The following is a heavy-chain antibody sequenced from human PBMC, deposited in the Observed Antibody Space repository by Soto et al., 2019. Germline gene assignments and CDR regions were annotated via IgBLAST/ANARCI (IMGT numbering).Heavy chain of an antibody. CDR1: GYTFTSYG. Sequence: QVQLVQSGAEVKKPGASVKVSCKASGYTFTSYGISWVRLAPGQGLEWMGWISAYNGNTNYAQKLQGRVTMTTDTSTSTAYMELRSLRSDDTAVYYCARSLYDFWNGYPSAEYFQHWGQGTLVTVSS. V-gene: IGHV1-18*04. J-gene: IGHJ1*01. CDR3: ARSLYDFWNGYPSAEYFQH. D-gene: IGHD3-3*01. CDR2: ISAYNGNT.